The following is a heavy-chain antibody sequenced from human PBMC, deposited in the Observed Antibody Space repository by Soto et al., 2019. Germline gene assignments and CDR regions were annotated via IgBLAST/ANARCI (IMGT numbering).Heavy chain of an antibody. CDR3: ERHYWHDIQAAIPLDY. CDR1: GGSISSSNW. D-gene: IGHD2-2*01. V-gene: IGHV4-4*02. CDR2: IYHSGST. Sequence: PSETLSLTCAVSGGSISSSNWWSWARQPPGKGLEWIGEIYHSGSTNYNPSLKSRVTISVDKSKNQFSLKLSSVTAADTAVYYCERHYWHDIQAAIPLDYWGQGTLVTVSS. J-gene: IGHJ4*02.